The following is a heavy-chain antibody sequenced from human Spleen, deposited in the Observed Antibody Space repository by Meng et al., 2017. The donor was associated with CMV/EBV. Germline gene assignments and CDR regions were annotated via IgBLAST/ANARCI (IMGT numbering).Heavy chain of an antibody. CDR2: IYSGGST. D-gene: IGHD1-26*01. CDR3: ARESGRTATFDY. CDR1: GFTVSSNY. J-gene: IGHJ4*02. V-gene: IGHV3-66*02. Sequence: LSLTCAASGFTVSSNYMSWVRQAPGKGLEWVSVIYSGGSTYYADSVKGRFTVSRDNIMHTLWLHMNSLRPEDTAVYYCARESGRTATFDYWGQGTLVTVSS.